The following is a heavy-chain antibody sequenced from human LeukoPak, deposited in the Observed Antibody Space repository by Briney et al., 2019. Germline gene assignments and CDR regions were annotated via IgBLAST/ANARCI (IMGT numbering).Heavy chain of an antibody. Sequence: GGSLRLPCAASGFTVSSNYMSWIRQAPGKGLEWVSYISSSGSTIYYADSVKGRFTISRDNAKNSLYLQMNSLRAEDTAVYYCARDQVRYYNWFDPWGQGTLVTVSS. V-gene: IGHV3-11*01. J-gene: IGHJ5*02. D-gene: IGHD3-10*01. CDR3: ARDQVRYYNWFDP. CDR1: GFTVSSNY. CDR2: ISSSGSTI.